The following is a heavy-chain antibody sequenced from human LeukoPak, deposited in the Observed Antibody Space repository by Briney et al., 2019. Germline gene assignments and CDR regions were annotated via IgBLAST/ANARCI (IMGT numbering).Heavy chain of an antibody. V-gene: IGHV1-24*01. Sequence: ASVKVSCKVSGYTLTELSMHWVRQAPGKGLEWRGGFDPEDGETIYAQKFQGRVTMTEDTSTDTAYMELSSLRSEDTAMYYCARKNYCSGGSCYSRGWFDPWGQGTLVSVSS. J-gene: IGHJ5*02. CDR3: ARKNYCSGGSCYSRGWFDP. CDR1: GYTLTELS. CDR2: FDPEDGET. D-gene: IGHD2-15*01.